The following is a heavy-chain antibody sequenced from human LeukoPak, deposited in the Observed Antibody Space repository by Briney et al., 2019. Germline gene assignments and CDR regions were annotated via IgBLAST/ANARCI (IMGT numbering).Heavy chain of an antibody. D-gene: IGHD2-21*01. J-gene: IGHJ4*02. V-gene: IGHV3-23*01. Sequence: LPGGSLRLSCAASGFTFSSYSMNWVRQAPGKGLEWVSAFVASGDYTYYADSVKGRFTISRDNSKSTLYLQMNSLTAEDTAVYYCARSPPSCRGNCYSTFDYWGQGTLVSVSS. CDR1: GFTFSSYS. CDR3: ARSPPSCRGNCYSTFDY. CDR2: FVASGDYT.